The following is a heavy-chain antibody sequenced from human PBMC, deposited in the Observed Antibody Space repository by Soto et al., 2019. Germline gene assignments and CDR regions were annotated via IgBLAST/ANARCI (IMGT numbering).Heavy chain of an antibody. D-gene: IGHD4-4*01. V-gene: IGHV3-30-3*01. CDR1: GFAFESYT. CDR2: ISYFGTEK. J-gene: IGHJ4*02. Sequence: GESLKISCAASGFAFESYTMRWVRQAPGKGLEWVALISYFGTEKNYADSVKGRFSVSRDNSRNILYLHMNTLSAEDTAVYYCAREFTGFDFWGLGTLVTVSS. CDR3: AREFTGFDF.